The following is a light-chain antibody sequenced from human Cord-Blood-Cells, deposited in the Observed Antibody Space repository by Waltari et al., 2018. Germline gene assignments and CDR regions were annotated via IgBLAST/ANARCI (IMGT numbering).Light chain of an antibody. V-gene: IGLV2-11*01. J-gene: IGLJ1*01. CDR1: SSDVGGYNY. Sequence: QSALTQPRSVSGSPGQSVTISCTGTSSDVGGYNYVSWYQQHPAKAPKLMIYEVSKRPSGVPDRFSGSKSGNTASLTISGLQAEDEADYYCCSYAGSYTYVFGTGTKVTVL. CDR2: EVS. CDR3: CSYAGSYTYV.